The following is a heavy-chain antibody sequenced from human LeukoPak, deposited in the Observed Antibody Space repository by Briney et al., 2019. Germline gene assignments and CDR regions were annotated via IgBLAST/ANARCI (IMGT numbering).Heavy chain of an antibody. CDR1: GFTFSNYW. D-gene: IGHD2-21*02. Sequence: GGSLRLSCVASGFTFSNYWMHWVRQAPGKGLVWVSRINSDGSDTTYADSVKGRFTISRDNAKNTMYLQMNSLRADDTAEYYCAREKYCGGDCFSFDYWGQGTLVTVSS. CDR3: AREKYCGGDCFSFDY. V-gene: IGHV3-74*01. J-gene: IGHJ4*02. CDR2: INSDGSDT.